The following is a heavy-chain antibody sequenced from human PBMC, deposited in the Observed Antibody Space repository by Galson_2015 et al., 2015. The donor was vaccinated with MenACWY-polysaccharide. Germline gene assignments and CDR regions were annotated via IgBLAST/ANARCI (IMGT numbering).Heavy chain of an antibody. CDR2: IGGSGSNT. J-gene: IGHJ4*02. D-gene: IGHD6-19*01. CDR3: AKYGIEVAGSLKNHFDY. Sequence: SLRLSCAASGFTFSNYAMSWVRQAPGKGLEWVSTIGGSGSNTHYADSVKGRFTISRDNSKNTLSLQMNSLRAEDTAVYYCAKYGIEVAGSLKNHFDYWGQGTLVTVSS. CDR1: GFTFSNYA. V-gene: IGHV3-23*01.